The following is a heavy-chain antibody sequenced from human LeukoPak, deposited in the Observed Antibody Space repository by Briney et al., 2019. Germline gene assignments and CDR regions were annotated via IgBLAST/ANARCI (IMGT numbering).Heavy chain of an antibody. V-gene: IGHV1-2*06. CDR1: GYTFTGYF. Sequence: ASVKVSCKGSGYTFTGYFLHWVRQAPGQGLEWMGRINPNSGGTDYDQKFQGRVTMTRDTSISTAYMELSRLRSDDTAVYFCARNLPRDYGDYVGYWGQGTLVTVSS. D-gene: IGHD4-17*01. CDR3: ARNLPRDYGDYVGY. CDR2: INPNSGGT. J-gene: IGHJ4*02.